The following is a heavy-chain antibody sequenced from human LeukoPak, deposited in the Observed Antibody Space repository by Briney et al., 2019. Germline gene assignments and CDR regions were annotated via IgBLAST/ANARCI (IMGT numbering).Heavy chain of an antibody. V-gene: IGHV1-2*02. CDR2: INPSGGST. J-gene: IGHJ4*02. Sequence: AASVKVSCKASGYTFTGYYMHWVRQAPGQGLEWMGIINPSGGSTSYAQKFQGRVTMTRDTSISTAYMELSRLRSDDTAVYYCARHYDSSGYYYGYWGQGTLVTVSS. D-gene: IGHD3-22*01. CDR1: GYTFTGYY. CDR3: ARHYDSSGYYYGY.